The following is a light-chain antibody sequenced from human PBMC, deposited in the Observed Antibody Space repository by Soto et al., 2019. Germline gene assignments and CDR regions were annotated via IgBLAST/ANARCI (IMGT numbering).Light chain of an antibody. CDR2: DAG. CDR1: QSINDW. Sequence: DIQMTQSPSTLSASVGDRVTITCRASQSINDWLAWYQQKPGKVPKLLIYDAGSLKSGVPSRFSGSGSGTEFTLTISSLQPEDFATYYCQQLHDYPITFGQGTRLEIK. V-gene: IGKV1-5*01. CDR3: QQLHDYPIT. J-gene: IGKJ5*01.